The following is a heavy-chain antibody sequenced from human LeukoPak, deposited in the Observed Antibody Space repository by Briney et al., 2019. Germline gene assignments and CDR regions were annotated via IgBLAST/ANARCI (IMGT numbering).Heavy chain of an antibody. CDR2: IYPGDSDT. V-gene: IGHV5-51*01. Sequence: GESLKISCKGSGYSFTTYWITWVRQIPGKGLEWMGMIYPGDSDTRYSPSFQGQVTISADRSIDTAYLQWSSLKASDTAMYYCARRSSIAEYFQVWGQGTLVTVSS. J-gene: IGHJ1*01. CDR1: GYSFTTYW. D-gene: IGHD6-19*01. CDR3: ARRSSIAEYFQV.